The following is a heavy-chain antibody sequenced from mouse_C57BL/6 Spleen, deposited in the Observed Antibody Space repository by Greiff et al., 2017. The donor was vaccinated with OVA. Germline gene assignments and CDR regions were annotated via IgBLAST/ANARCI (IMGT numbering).Heavy chain of an antibody. D-gene: IGHD2-4*01. CDR3: ARAGDYLGFAY. Sequence: QVQLQQPGAELVRPGYSVKLSCKASGYTFTSYWMDWVKQRPGQGLEWIGNIYPSDSETHYNQKFTDKATLTGDKSYSTAYMQLSSLTSEDSAGYYCARAGDYLGFAYWGQGTLVTVSA. V-gene: IGHV1-61*01. CDR2: IYPSDSET. CDR1: GYTFTSYW. J-gene: IGHJ3*01.